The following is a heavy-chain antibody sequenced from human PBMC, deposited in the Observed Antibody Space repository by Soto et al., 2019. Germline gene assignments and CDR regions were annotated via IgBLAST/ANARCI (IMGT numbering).Heavy chain of an antibody. CDR1: GFTFSNYA. Sequence: GGSLRLSCVASGFTFSNYAMNWVRQAPGKGLEWVSSIGKDTDSRNYPDSVKGRFTISRDNSKNILFLQMDSLRAEDTAVYYCAKGPIDFWTGYSNAFDIWGQGTIVTVSS. J-gene: IGHJ3*02. CDR2: IGKDTDSR. CDR3: AKGPIDFWTGYSNAFDI. V-gene: IGHV3-23*01. D-gene: IGHD3-3*01.